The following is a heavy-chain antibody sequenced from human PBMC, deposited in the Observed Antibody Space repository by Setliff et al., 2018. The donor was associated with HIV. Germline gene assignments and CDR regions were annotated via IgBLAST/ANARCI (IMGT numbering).Heavy chain of an antibody. Sequence: SETLSLTCSVSGGSIDNNKYYWTWIRQPPGKGLEWTGSIYHTGRTYYNRSLEGRLTISIDTSKNQFSLELTSVTAADTAVYYCATVDGTRYLDYWGQGKLVTSPQ. CDR1: GGSIDNNKYY. D-gene: IGHD1-1*01. J-gene: IGHJ4*02. CDR3: ATVDGTRYLDY. V-gene: IGHV4-39*07. CDR2: IYHTGRT.